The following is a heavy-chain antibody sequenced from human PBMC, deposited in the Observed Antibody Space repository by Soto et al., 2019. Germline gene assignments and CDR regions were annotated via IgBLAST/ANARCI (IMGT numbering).Heavy chain of an antibody. CDR1: GFMFRSYA. CDR3: ARVASSSSWHIPHFDQ. D-gene: IGHD6-13*01. CDR2: IWYDGSTK. J-gene: IGHJ4*02. V-gene: IGHV3-33*01. Sequence: GGSLRLSCAASGFMFRSYAMHWVRQAPGKGLEWVAGIWYDGSTKYYGDSVKGRYSISRDNSKNMLDLQMNSLRADDTAVYYCARVASSSSWHIPHFDQWGQGTLVTVSS.